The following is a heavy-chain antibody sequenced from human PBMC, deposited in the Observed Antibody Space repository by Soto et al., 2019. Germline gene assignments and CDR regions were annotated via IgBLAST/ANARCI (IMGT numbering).Heavy chain of an antibody. D-gene: IGHD6-13*01. V-gene: IGHV3-48*02. CDR2: ISSSSTI. CDR3: ARDSGSWGGMDV. CDR1: GFTFSSYS. Sequence: GGSLRLSCAASGFTFSSYSMNWVRQAPGKGLEWVSYISSSSTIYYADSVKGRFTISRDNAKNSLYLQMNSLRDEDTAVHYCARDSGSWGGMDVWGQGTTVTVSS. J-gene: IGHJ6*02.